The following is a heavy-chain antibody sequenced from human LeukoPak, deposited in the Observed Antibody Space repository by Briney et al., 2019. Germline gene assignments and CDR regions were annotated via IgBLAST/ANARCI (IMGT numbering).Heavy chain of an antibody. CDR1: GFTVSSNY. CDR2: LYSGGGT. CDR3: AINGHQLWSHDAFDI. J-gene: IGHJ3*02. D-gene: IGHD5-18*01. V-gene: IGHV3-66*01. Sequence: GGSLRLSCAASGFTVSSNYMSWVRQAPGKGLEWVSVLYSGGGTYYADSVKGRFTISRDNSKNTLYLQVNSLRAEDTAVYYCAINGHQLWSHDAFDIWGQGTMVTVSS.